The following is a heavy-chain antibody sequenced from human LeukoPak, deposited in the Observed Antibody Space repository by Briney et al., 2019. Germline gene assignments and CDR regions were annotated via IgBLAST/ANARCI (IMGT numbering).Heavy chain of an antibody. V-gene: IGHV1-58*02. Sequence: ASVKVSCKASGFTFTSSAMQWVRQARGQRLEWIGWIVVGSGNTNYAQKFQERVTITRDMSTSTAYMELSSLRSEDTAVYYCAADLVGATRLNAFDIWGQGTMVTVSS. D-gene: IGHD1-26*01. CDR1: GFTFTSSA. CDR3: AADLVGATRLNAFDI. CDR2: IVVGSGNT. J-gene: IGHJ3*02.